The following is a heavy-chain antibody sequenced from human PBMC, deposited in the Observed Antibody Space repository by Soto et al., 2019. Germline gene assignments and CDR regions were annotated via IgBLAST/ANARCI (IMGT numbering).Heavy chain of an antibody. J-gene: IGHJ5*02. CDR1: GFTFTGYF. Sequence: EVQRVEAGGGLVRPGGSLGLSCAASGFTFTGYFMNWARQAPGEGLEWVANINQAESEKYYVDSVKGRFTISRHNVENSLYRQMNRLRAVDTAVYYCTRRGCKTERYTCSASWGQGTRVTVSS. CDR3: TRRGCKTERYTCSAS. D-gene: IGHD1-20*01. V-gene: IGHV3-7*01. CDR2: INQAESEK.